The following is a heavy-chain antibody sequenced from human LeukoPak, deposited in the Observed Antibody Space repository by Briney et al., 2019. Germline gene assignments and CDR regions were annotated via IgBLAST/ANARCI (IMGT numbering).Heavy chain of an antibody. Sequence: EASVKVSCKASGGTFSSYAISWVLQAPGQGLEWMGGIIPIFGTANYAQKFQGRVTITTDESTSTAHMELSSLRSEDTAVYHCAIAHLDKIFGVANNWFDPWGQGTLVTVSS. V-gene: IGHV1-69*05. CDR3: AIAHLDKIFGVANNWFDP. CDR2: IIPIFGTA. J-gene: IGHJ5*02. CDR1: GGTFSSYA. D-gene: IGHD3-3*01.